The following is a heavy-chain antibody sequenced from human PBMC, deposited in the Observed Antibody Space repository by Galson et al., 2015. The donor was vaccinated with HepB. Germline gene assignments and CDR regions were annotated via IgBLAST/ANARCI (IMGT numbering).Heavy chain of an antibody. CDR2: ISYDGSNK. Sequence: LRLSCAASGFTFSSYGMHWVRQAPGKGLEWVAVISYDGSNKYYADSVKGRFTISRDNSKNTLYLQMNSLRAEDTAVYYCAKSGTAMVTRYYFDYWGQGTLATVSS. CDR3: AKSGTAMVTRYYFDY. D-gene: IGHD5-18*01. J-gene: IGHJ4*02. V-gene: IGHV3-30*18. CDR1: GFTFSSYG.